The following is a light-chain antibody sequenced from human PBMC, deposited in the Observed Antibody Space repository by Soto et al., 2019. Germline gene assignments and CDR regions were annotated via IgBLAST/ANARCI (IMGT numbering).Light chain of an antibody. J-gene: IGKJ1*01. CDR3: QQYNDWLWT. CDR2: GAS. V-gene: IGKV3-15*01. Sequence: EIVMTQSPATLSVSPGESATLSCRASQSVSSYFAWYQQRPGQAPRLLIYGASIRATGIPARFSGSESGTEFTLTISSLQSEDFAVYYCQQYNDWLWTFGQGTRVEIK. CDR1: QSVSSY.